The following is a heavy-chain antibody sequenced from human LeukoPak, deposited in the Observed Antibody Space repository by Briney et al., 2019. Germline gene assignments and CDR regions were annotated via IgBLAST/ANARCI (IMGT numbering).Heavy chain of an antibody. CDR1: GGSFSGYY. V-gene: IGHV4-34*01. Sequence: PSETLSLICAVYGGSFSGYYWSWIRQPPGKGLEWIGEINHSGSTNYNPSLKSRVTISVDTSKNQFSLKLSSVTAADTAVYYCASRRYSGYGSGDYWGQGTLVTVSS. J-gene: IGHJ4*02. CDR3: ASRRYSGYGSGDY. CDR2: INHSGST. D-gene: IGHD5-12*01.